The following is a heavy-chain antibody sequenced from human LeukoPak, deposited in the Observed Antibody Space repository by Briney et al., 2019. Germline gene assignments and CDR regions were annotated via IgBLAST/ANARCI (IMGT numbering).Heavy chain of an antibody. CDR1: GGSFSGYY. J-gene: IGHJ5*02. Sequence: SETLSLTCAVYGGSFSGYYWSWIRQPPGKGLEWIGEINHSGSTNYNPSLKSRVTISVDTSKNQFSLKLSSVTAADTAVYYCARGPRIAAHRTRYNWFDPWGQGTLVTVSS. D-gene: IGHD6-6*01. CDR2: INHSGST. V-gene: IGHV4-34*01. CDR3: ARGPRIAAHRTRYNWFDP.